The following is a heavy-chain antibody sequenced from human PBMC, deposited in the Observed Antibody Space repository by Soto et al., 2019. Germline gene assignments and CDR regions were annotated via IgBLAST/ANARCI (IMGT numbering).Heavy chain of an antibody. CDR1: GFTFSSYS. J-gene: IGHJ3*02. V-gene: IGHV3-33*01. Sequence: QVQLVESAGGVVQPGRSLRLSCAASGFTFSSYSMHWVRQAPGKGLEWVAVIWYDGSNKYYADSVKGRFTISRDNSKNTLYLQMNSLRAEDTAVYYCARDQQLVRAFDIWGQGTMVTVSS. CDR3: ARDQQLVRAFDI. D-gene: IGHD6-6*01. CDR2: IWYDGSNK.